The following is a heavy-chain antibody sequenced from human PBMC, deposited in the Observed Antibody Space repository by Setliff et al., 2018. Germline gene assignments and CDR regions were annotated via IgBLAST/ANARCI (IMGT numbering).Heavy chain of an antibody. D-gene: IGHD1-26*01. CDR3: ARGPLVGTTEYYLDY. V-gene: IGHV3-11*05. Sequence: KPGGSLRLSCAASGFTFSDYYMSWIRQAPGKGLEWISYISSGSSSYTNYAESVKGRFTISRDNTKNSLHLQMNSLRGDDTAVYYCARGPLVGTTEYYLDYWGQGTLVTVSS. J-gene: IGHJ4*02. CDR2: ISSGSSSYT. CDR1: GFTFSDYY.